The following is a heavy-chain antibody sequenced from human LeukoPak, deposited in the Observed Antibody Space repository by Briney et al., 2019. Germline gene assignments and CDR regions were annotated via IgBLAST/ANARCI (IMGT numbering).Heavy chain of an antibody. CDR3: AELGITMIGGV. Sequence: WGSLRLSCAASGFTFSSYEMNWVRQAPGKGLEWVSYISSSGSTIYYADSVKGRFTISRDNAKNSLYLQMNSLRAEDTAVYYCAELGITMIGGVWGKGTTVTISS. V-gene: IGHV3-48*03. CDR1: GFTFSSYE. J-gene: IGHJ6*04. CDR2: ISSSGSTI. D-gene: IGHD3-10*02.